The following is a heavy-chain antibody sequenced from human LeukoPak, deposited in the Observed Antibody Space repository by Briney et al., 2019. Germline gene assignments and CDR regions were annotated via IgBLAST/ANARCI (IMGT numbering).Heavy chain of an antibody. CDR1: GFTFSSYG. Sequence: GGSLRLSCAASGFTFSSYGMHWVRQAPGKGLEWVAVISYDGSNKYYADSVKGRFTISRDNSKNTLYLQMNSLRAEDTAVYYCAIMAAWDDAFDIWGQGTMVTVSS. J-gene: IGHJ3*02. CDR3: AIMAAWDDAFDI. V-gene: IGHV3-30*03. CDR2: ISYDGSNK. D-gene: IGHD2-8*01.